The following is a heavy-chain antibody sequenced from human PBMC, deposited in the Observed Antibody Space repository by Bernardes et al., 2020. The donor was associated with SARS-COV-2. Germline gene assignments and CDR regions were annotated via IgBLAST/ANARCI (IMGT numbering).Heavy chain of an antibody. Sequence: GGSLRLSCAASGFTFNNYAMSWVRQAPGKGLEWVSSISSSSGYIYYADSVKGRLTISRDHGKNSLYLQMNSLRAEDTAVYYCARSQDSDAWFRDGFDYWGQGTLVTVSS. CDR3: ARSQDSDAWFRDGFDY. V-gene: IGHV3-21*01. J-gene: IGHJ4*02. CDR2: ISSSSGYI. CDR1: GFTFNNYA. D-gene: IGHD3-10*01.